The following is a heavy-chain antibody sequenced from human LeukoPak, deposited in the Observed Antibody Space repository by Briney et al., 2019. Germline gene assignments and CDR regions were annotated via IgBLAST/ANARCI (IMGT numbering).Heavy chain of an antibody. Sequence: GRSLRLSCAASGFTFSSYGMHWVRQAPGKGLEWVAVIWYDGSNKYYADSVKGRFTISRDNSKNTLYLQMNSLRAEDTAVYYCARGKIFGVVIHTDGMDVWGQGTTVTVSS. CDR1: GFTFSSYG. V-gene: IGHV3-33*08. CDR2: IWYDGSNK. D-gene: IGHD3-3*01. J-gene: IGHJ6*02. CDR3: ARGKIFGVVIHTDGMDV.